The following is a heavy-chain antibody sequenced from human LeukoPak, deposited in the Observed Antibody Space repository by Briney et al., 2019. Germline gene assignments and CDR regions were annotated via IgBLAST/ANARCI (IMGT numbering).Heavy chain of an antibody. CDR2: IYSSGST. CDR3: ARGDYYHYYYMDV. J-gene: IGHJ6*03. V-gene: IGHV4-59*08. CDR1: GGSISSYY. Sequence: PSETLSLTCSVAGGSISSYYWTWIRQPPGRRLDWIGHIYSSGSTNYNPSLKSRVTMSVDTSRDQFSLKLSSVNATDTAVYYCARGDYYHYYYMDVWGKGTTVTVSS.